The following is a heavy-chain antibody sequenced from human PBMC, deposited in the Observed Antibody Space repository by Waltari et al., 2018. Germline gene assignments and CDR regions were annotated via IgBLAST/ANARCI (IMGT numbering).Heavy chain of an antibody. Sequence: QLQLQESGPGLVKPSETLSLTCTVSGGSISSSSYYWGWIRQPPGQGLEWIGSIYYSGITYDNPSLKSRVTISVDTSKNQFSLKLSAVTAADTAVYYCARDGLMVQGVIGPWGQGTLVTVSS. CDR3: ARDGLMVQGVIGP. V-gene: IGHV4-39*07. CDR1: GGSISSSSYY. D-gene: IGHD3-10*01. J-gene: IGHJ5*02. CDR2: IYYSGIT.